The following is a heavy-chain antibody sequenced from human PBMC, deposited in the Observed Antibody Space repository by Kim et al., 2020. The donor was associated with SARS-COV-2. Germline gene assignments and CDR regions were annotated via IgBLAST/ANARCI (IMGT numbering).Heavy chain of an antibody. J-gene: IGHJ6*03. CDR2: IKQDGSER. Sequence: GGSLRLSCAASGFTFSSYWMSWVRQAPGKGLEWVANIKQDGSERYYVDSVKGRFTISRDNAKNSLYLQMNSLRAEDTAVYYCARDPRSSWAYYYYYYYMDVWGKGTTVTVSS. V-gene: IGHV3-7*01. CDR1: GFTFSSYW. D-gene: IGHD6-13*01. CDR3: ARDPRSSWAYYYYYYYMDV.